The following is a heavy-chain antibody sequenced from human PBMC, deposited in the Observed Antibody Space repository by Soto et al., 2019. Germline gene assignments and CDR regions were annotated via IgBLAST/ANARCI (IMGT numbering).Heavy chain of an antibody. CDR2: ILTYNGNT. D-gene: IGHD2-8*02. CDR3: ARHPPASVTGTGRGYFDY. V-gene: IGHV1-18*01. CDR1: GYTFTRYG. Sequence: GASLKVSCKASGYTFTRYGLSWLRQAPGQVLEWVGWILTYNGNTNYAQKLQDRVTMTTDASTSTAYVELRSLRSDDAAVYYCARHPPASVTGTGRGYFDYWGQGTLVTVSS. J-gene: IGHJ4*02.